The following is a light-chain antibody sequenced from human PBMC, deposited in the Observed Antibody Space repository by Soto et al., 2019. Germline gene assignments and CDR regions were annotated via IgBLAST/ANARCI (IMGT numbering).Light chain of an antibody. Sequence: EIVLTQSPGTLSLSPGERATLFCRASQSISNYLAWYQQRPGQSPRLLIYAASSRATGVPDRFSGGGSATDFTLTVSRLEPEDFALYYCQQYGGSPRTFGQGTKLEIK. CDR1: QSISNY. V-gene: IGKV3-20*01. CDR2: AAS. CDR3: QQYGGSPRT. J-gene: IGKJ2*01.